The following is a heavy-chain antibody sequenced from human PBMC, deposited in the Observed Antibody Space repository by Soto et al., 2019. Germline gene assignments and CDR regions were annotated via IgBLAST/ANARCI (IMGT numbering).Heavy chain of an antibody. CDR1: GYTFTSYY. CDR2: INPSGGST. V-gene: IGHV1-46*01. CDR3: ARDQSEGRTGTTHHANYGMDV. D-gene: IGHD1-7*01. J-gene: IGHJ6*02. Sequence: EASVKVSCKASGYTFTSYYMHWVRQAPGQGLEWMGIINPSGGSTSYAQKFQGRVTMTRDTSTSTVYMELSSLRSEDTAVYYCARDQSEGRTGTTHHANYGMDVWGQGTTVTVSS.